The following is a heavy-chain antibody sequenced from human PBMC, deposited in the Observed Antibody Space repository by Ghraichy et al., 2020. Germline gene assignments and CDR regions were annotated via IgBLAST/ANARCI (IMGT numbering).Heavy chain of an antibody. V-gene: IGHV4-59*11. J-gene: IGHJ3*02. CDR1: GGSISSHY. CDR2: IYYSGST. Sequence: SETLSLTCTVSGGSISSHYWSWIRQPPGKGLEWIGYIYYSGSTSYNPSLKSRVTMSVDTSNNQFSLRLSSVTAADTAVYYCARDGGPDYYYDSSGYSFDIWGQGTMVTVSS. CDR3: ARDGGPDYYYDSSGYSFDI. D-gene: IGHD3-22*01.